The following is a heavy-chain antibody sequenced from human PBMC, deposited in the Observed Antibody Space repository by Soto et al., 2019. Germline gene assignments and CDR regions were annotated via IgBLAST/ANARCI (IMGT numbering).Heavy chain of an antibody. J-gene: IGHJ6*02. Sequence: SETLSLTCAVYGGSFSGYYWSWIRQPPGKGLEWIGEINHSGSTNYNPSLKSRVTISVDTSKNQFSLKLSSVTAADTAVYYCARGLGYSYGSYYYYYYGMDVWGQGTMVTVSS. V-gene: IGHV4-34*01. D-gene: IGHD5-18*01. CDR3: ARGLGYSYGSYYYYYYGMDV. CDR1: GGSFSGYY. CDR2: INHSGST.